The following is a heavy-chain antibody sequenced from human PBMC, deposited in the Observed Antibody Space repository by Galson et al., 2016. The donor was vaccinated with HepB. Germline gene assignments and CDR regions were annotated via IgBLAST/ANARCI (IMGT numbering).Heavy chain of an antibody. D-gene: IGHD6-19*01. Sequence: SLRLSCAASGFTFTSSAMNWVRQAPGKGLEWISSISGNGGNTNYADSVKGRSTISRDNSKNTLYLQMNSLRAEDTAMYYCVEGWSFAYWGQGTLVTVSS. J-gene: IGHJ4*02. CDR3: VEGWSFAY. CDR2: ISGNGGNT. V-gene: IGHV3-23*01. CDR1: GFTFTSSA.